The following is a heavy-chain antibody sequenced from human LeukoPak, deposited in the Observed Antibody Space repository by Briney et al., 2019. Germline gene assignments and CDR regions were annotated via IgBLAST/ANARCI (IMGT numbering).Heavy chain of an antibody. V-gene: IGHV4-34*01. Sequence: SETLSLTCAVYGGSFSGYYWSWIRQPPGKGLEWIGEINHSGSTNYNPSLKSRITISIDTSKNQFSLKLSSVTAADTAVYYCAKDVYRQQLDPYYYYYGMDVWGQGTTVTVSS. D-gene: IGHD6-13*01. J-gene: IGHJ6*02. CDR2: INHSGST. CDR1: GGSFSGYY. CDR3: AKDVYRQQLDPYYYYYGMDV.